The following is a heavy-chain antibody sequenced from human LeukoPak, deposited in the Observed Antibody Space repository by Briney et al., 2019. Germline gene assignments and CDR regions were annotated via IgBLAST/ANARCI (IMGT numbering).Heavy chain of an antibody. J-gene: IGHJ4*02. D-gene: IGHD6-19*01. CDR2: IWYDGSNK. CDR3: AKDQQWLVN. V-gene: IGHV3-33*06. CDR1: GFTFSSYG. Sequence: GGSLRLSCAASGFTFSSYGMHWVRQAPGKWLEWVAVIWYDGSNKYYADSVKGRFTISRDNSKNTLYLQMNSLRAEDTAVYYCAKDQQWLVNWGQGTLVTVSS.